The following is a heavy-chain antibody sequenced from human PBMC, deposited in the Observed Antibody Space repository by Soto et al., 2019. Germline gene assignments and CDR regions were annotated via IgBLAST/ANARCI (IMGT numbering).Heavy chain of an antibody. Sequence: ASVKVSCKASGYTFTSYDINWVRQATGQGLEWMGWMNPNSGNTGYAQKFQGRVTMTRNTSISTAYMELSSLRSEDTTVYYCARGYRDHPSYYYMDVWGKGTTVTVSS. CDR1: GYTFTSYD. V-gene: IGHV1-8*01. J-gene: IGHJ6*03. D-gene: IGHD1-26*01. CDR2: MNPNSGNT. CDR3: ARGYRDHPSYYYMDV.